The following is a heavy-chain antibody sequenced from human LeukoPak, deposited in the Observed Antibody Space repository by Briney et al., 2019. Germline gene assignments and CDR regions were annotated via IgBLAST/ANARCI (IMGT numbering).Heavy chain of an antibody. CDR3: ARDGSAVAPHDVNWFDP. D-gene: IGHD6-19*01. CDR1: GFTFNNYW. CDR2: IGGGGGEK. Sequence: GGSLRLSCAASGFTFNNYWMSWVRQAPGKGLEWVANIGGGGGEKNYVDSVKGRFTISRDNAKNSLYLQMNSLRPERTAVYYCARDGSAVAPHDVNWFDPWGQGTLVTVSS. J-gene: IGHJ5*02. V-gene: IGHV3-7*01.